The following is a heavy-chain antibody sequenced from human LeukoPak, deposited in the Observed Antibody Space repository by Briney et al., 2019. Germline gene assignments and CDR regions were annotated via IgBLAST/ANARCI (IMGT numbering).Heavy chain of an antibody. CDR1: GFTFNRFN. CDR2: IKSSGDSI. V-gene: IGHV3-48*01. CDR3: AKGGGYGDYQGN. J-gene: IGHJ4*02. D-gene: IGHD4-17*01. Sequence: PGGSLRLSCAASGFTFNRFNMNWVRQAPGKGLEWISYIKSSGDSIYYAASVRGRFTISRDNVKNLLYLQMNSLRAEDTAVYYCAKGGGYGDYQGNWGQGTLVTVSS.